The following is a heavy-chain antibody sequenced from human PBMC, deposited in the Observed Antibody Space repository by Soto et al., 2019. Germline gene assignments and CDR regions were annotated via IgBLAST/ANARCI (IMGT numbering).Heavy chain of an antibody. Sequence: GSLRLSCAASGFTFSSYAMSWVRQAPGKGLEWVSAISGSGGSTYYADSVKGRFTISRDNSKNTLYLQMNSLRAEDTAVYYCAKYYYDSSGYPAEYFQHWGQGTLVTVSS. D-gene: IGHD3-22*01. CDR1: GFTFSSYA. V-gene: IGHV3-23*01. J-gene: IGHJ1*01. CDR3: AKYYYDSSGYPAEYFQH. CDR2: ISGSGGST.